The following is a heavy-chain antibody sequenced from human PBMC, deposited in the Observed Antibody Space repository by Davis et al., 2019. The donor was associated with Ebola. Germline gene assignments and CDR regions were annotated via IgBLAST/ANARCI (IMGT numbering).Heavy chain of an antibody. CDR2: SGTGGNT. V-gene: IGHV3-23*01. CDR1: GFTFSNYW. J-gene: IGHJ4*02. CDR3: AKGADLES. Sequence: GESLKISCAASGFTFSNYWMHWVRQAPGKGLVWVSSSGTGGNTYYADSIKGRFTISRDNSKSTLYLQMNSLRAEDTATYYCAKGADLESWGQGTLVTVSS.